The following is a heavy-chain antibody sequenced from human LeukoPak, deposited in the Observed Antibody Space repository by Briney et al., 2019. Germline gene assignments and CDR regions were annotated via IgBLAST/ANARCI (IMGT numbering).Heavy chain of an antibody. V-gene: IGHV3-23*01. D-gene: IGHD6-13*01. CDR3: AKPAKLRVAAAGQFDY. J-gene: IGHJ4*02. CDR2: ISGSGGST. CDR1: GFTFSGYS. Sequence: GGSLRLSCTASGFTFSGYSMNWIRQAPGKGLEWVSAISGSGGSTYYADSVKGRFTISRDNSKNTLYLQMNSLRAEDTAVYYCAKPAKLRVAAAGQFDYWGQGTLVTVSS.